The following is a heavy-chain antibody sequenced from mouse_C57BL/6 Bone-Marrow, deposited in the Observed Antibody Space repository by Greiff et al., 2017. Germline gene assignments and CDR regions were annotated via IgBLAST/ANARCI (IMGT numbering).Heavy chain of an antibody. V-gene: IGHV5-2*01. CDR3: ARRQLRPLY. D-gene: IGHD3-2*02. J-gene: IGHJ2*01. Sequence: EVQGVESGGGLVQPGESLKLSCESNEYEFPSHYMSWVRKTLEMTLELVAAINSDGGSISYPDTMERRFIISRDDTKQTLYLQMSSLRSEDTALYYCARRQLRPLYWGQGTTLTVSA. CDR2: INSDGGSI. CDR1: EYEFPSHY.